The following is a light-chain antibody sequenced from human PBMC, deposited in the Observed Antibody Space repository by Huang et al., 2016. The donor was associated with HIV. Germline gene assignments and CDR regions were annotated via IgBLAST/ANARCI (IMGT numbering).Light chain of an antibody. CDR2: GAS. CDR1: QTVNSN. CDR3: QQYNNWLA. Sequence: EIVMTQSPATLSVSPGERATLSCSASQTVNSNLAWYQHKPGQAPRLLIYGASTRATRVPARFSGSGSGTKFTLTISSLQSEDFAVYYCQQYNNWLAFGQGTKVEIK. V-gene: IGKV3-15*01. J-gene: IGKJ1*01.